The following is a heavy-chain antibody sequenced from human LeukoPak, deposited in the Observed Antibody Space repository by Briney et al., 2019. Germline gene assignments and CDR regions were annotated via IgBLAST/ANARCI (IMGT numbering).Heavy chain of an antibody. CDR3: ALGGTYYYDSSGYYYWD. CDR2: IYYSGST. CDR1: GGSISSSSYY. Sequence: PSETLSLTCTVSGGSISSSSYYWGWIRQPPGKGLEWIGSIYYSGSTYYNPSLKSRVTISVDTSKNQFSLKLSSVTAADTAVYYCALGGTYYYDSSGYYYWDWGQGTLVTVSS. J-gene: IGHJ4*02. V-gene: IGHV4-39*07. D-gene: IGHD3-22*01.